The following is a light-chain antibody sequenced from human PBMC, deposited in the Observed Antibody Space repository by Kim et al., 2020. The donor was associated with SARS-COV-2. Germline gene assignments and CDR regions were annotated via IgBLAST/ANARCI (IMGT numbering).Light chain of an antibody. V-gene: IGLV3-1*01. CDR2: QYN. Sequence: VSQGQTASITCSGDKLGDKYVSWYQQKPGQSPVLLIYQYNTRPSGIPERFSGSNSESSATLTISGTQAMDEADYYCQAWDSGSYVFGTGTKVTVL. CDR1: KLGDKY. CDR3: QAWDSGSYV. J-gene: IGLJ1*01.